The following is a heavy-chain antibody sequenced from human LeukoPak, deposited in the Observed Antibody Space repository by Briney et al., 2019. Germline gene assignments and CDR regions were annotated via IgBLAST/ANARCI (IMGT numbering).Heavy chain of an antibody. CDR1: GFTFSSHA. CDR3: AKGPQGYYYGSGSYLFDY. Sequence: PGGSLRLSCSASGFTFSSHAMSWVRQAPGEGLGWVSAFTAGGINTYYADSVKGRFTISRDNSKNTLYLQMNSLRAEDTAVYYCAKGPQGYYYGSGSYLFDYWGQGTLVTVSS. V-gene: IGHV3-23*01. CDR2: FTAGGINT. D-gene: IGHD3-10*01. J-gene: IGHJ4*02.